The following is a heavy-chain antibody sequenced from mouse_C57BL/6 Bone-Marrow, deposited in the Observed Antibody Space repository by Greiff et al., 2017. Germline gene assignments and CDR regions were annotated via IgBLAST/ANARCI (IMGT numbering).Heavy chain of an antibody. J-gene: IGHJ3*01. V-gene: IGHV1-82*01. Sequence: QVQLKQSGPELVKPGASVKISCKASGYAFSSSWMNWVKQRPGKGLEWIGRIYPGDGATNYNGKFKGKATLTADKSSSTAYMQLSSLTSEDSAVYFCARESSGYGSRFAYWGQGTLVTVSA. CDR1: GYAFSSSW. D-gene: IGHD1-1*01. CDR3: ARESSGYGSRFAY. CDR2: IYPGDGAT.